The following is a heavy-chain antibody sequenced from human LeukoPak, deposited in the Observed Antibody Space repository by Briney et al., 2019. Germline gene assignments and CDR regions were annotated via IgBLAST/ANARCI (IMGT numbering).Heavy chain of an antibody. CDR2: ISYDGGNK. CDR1: GFTFSSYG. Sequence: PGGSLRLSCAASGFTFSSYGMHWVRQAPGKGLEWMAVISYDGGNKYYADSVKGRFTISRDNSKNTLYLQMSSLRVEDTAVYYCAKCSATCYANAFDIWGQGTMVTVSS. J-gene: IGHJ3*02. CDR3: AKCSATCYANAFDI. V-gene: IGHV3-30*18. D-gene: IGHD2-2*01.